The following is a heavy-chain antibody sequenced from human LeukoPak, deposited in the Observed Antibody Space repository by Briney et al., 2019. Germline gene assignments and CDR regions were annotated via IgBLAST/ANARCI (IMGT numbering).Heavy chain of an antibody. V-gene: IGHV3-30*04. CDR2: ISYDGSNK. J-gene: IGHJ4*02. CDR1: GFTFSSYA. CDR3: AGGGYFDY. Sequence: GGSLRLSCAASGFTFSSYAMHWVRQAPGKGLEWVAVISYDGSNKYYADSVKGRFSISRDNSKNTLYLQMNSLRAEDTAVYYCAGGGYFDYWGQGTLVTVSS. D-gene: IGHD3-16*01.